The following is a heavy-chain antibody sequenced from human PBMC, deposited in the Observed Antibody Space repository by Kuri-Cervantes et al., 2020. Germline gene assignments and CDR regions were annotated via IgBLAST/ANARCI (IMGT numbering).Heavy chain of an antibody. CDR3: AKLGDFVDY. CDR2: ISGGGGSR. J-gene: IGHJ4*02. V-gene: IGHV3-23*01. Sequence: LSLTCAASGFTFSSYAMSWVRQAPGKGLEWVSSISGGGGSRTYADSVKGRFTISRDNSKSTLYLQMNSLGAEDTALYYCAKLGDFVDYWGQGTLVTVSS. CDR1: GFTFSSYA. D-gene: IGHD3-16*01.